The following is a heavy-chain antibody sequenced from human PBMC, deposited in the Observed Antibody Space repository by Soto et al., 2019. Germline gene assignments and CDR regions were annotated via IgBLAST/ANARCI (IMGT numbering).Heavy chain of an antibody. D-gene: IGHD4-17*01. CDR1: GGSISSYY. Sequence: SETLSLTCTVSGGSISSYYWSWIRQPPGKGLEWIGYIYYSGSTNYNPSLKSRVTISVDTSKNQFSLKLSSVTAADTAVYYCARADYGDYLLQHCGQGTLVTVSS. J-gene: IGHJ1*01. V-gene: IGHV4-59*01. CDR2: IYYSGST. CDR3: ARADYGDYLLQH.